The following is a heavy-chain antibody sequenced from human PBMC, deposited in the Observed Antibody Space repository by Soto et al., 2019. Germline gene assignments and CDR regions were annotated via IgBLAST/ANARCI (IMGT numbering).Heavy chain of an antibody. Sequence: QVQLVESGGGVVQPGRSLRLSCAASGFTFSSYGMHWVRQAPGKGLEWVAVIWYDGSNKYYADSVKGRFTISRDNSKNTLYLEMNRLRAEDTGVYYCASQNGDIAAAGTGVFDYWGQGTMVTVSS. CDR1: GFTFSSYG. CDR2: IWYDGSNK. CDR3: ASQNGDIAAAGTGVFDY. J-gene: IGHJ4*02. D-gene: IGHD6-13*01. V-gene: IGHV3-33*01.